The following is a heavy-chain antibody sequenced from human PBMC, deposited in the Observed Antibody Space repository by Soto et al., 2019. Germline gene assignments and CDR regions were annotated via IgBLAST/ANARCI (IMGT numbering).Heavy chain of an antibody. J-gene: IGHJ5*02. CDR1: GFTFSSYG. CDR3: ASHATVTTWWFDP. V-gene: IGHV3-30*03. CDR2: ISYDGSNK. Sequence: QVQLVESGGGVVQPGRSLRLSCAASGFTFSSYGMHWVRQAPGKGLEWVAVISYDGSNKYYADSVKGRFTISRDNSKNTLYLQMISLRAEDTAVYYCASHATVTTWWFDPWGQGTLVTVSS. D-gene: IGHD4-4*01.